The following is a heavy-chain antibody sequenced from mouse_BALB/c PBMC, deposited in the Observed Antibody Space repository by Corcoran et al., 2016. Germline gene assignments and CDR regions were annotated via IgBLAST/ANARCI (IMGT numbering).Heavy chain of an antibody. V-gene: IGHV14-3*02. CDR1: GFNIKDTY. J-gene: IGHJ3*01. Sequence: EVQLQQSGAELVKPGASVKLSCTASGFNIKDTYMHWVKQRPEQGLEWMGRIDPANGNTKYDPKFQGKATITADTSSNTAYLQLSSLTSEDTAVYYSAPAFADFWGQGTLVTVSA. CDR2: IDPANGNT. CDR3: APAFADF.